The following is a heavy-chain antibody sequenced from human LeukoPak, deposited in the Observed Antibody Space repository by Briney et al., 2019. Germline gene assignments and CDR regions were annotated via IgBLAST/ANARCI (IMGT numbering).Heavy chain of an antibody. J-gene: IGHJ4*02. D-gene: IGHD2-2*01. V-gene: IGHV3-53*01. Sequence: GGSLRLSCAASGFTVSSNYMSWVRQAPGKGLEWVSVIYSGGSTYYAGSVKGRFTISRDNSKNTLYLQMNSLRAEDTAVYYCARGAIPSLEYYFDYWGQGTLVTVSS. CDR1: GFTVSSNY. CDR3: ARGAIPSLEYYFDY. CDR2: IYSGGST.